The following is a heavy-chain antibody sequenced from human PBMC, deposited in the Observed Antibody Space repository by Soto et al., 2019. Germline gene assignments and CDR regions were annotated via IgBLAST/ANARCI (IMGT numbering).Heavy chain of an antibody. J-gene: IGHJ4*02. Sequence: QVQLVQSGAAVKKPGASVNVSCKASGYTFTSYGISWVRQAPGQGREWMGWISAYNGNTNYAQKLQCRVTMTTHTSKTTAYMEIRSLRCNDTAVYYCARGTYYYASSGYSISYHFDDWGQGTLVTV. CDR2: ISAYNGNT. D-gene: IGHD3-22*01. CDR3: ARGTYYYASSGYSISYHFDD. V-gene: IGHV1-18*01. CDR1: GYTFTSYG.